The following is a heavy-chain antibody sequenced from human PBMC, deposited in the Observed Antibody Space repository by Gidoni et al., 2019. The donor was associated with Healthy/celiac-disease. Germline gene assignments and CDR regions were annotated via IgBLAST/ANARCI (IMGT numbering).Heavy chain of an antibody. CDR1: GFPFSSYS. D-gene: IGHD7-27*01. CDR3: ARDGGNSGWFDP. CDR2: ISSSSSYI. Sequence: EVQLVESGGGLVKPGGSLRLSCAASGFPFSSYSMNWVRQAPGKGLEWVSSISSSSSYIYYADSVKGRFTISRDNAKNSLYLQMNSLRAEDTAVYYCARDGGNSGWFDPWGQGTLVTVSS. V-gene: IGHV3-21*01. J-gene: IGHJ5*02.